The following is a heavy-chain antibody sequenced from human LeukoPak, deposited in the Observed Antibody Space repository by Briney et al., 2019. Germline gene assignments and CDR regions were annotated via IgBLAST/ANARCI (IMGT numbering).Heavy chain of an antibody. CDR1: GYIFTGYY. Sequence: APVQVSCKASGYIFTGYYMHWVRQAPGQGLEWMGWINPSSGATTYAQKFHGRVTMTRDTSITTAYMELSRLRSDDTALYYCARGDSSSCYYFDCWGQGTLLTVSS. J-gene: IGHJ4*02. V-gene: IGHV1-2*02. D-gene: IGHD6-13*01. CDR3: ARGDSSSCYYFDC. CDR2: INPSSGAT.